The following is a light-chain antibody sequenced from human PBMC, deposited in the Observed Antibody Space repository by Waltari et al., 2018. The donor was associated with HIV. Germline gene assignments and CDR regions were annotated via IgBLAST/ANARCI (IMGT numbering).Light chain of an antibody. V-gene: IGLV1-44*01. J-gene: IGLJ3*02. CDR1: SSTVGSNP. CDR2: RNT. Sequence: QSVLTQPPSASGTPGQRVTISCSGSSSTVGSNPVNWYQQFPGTAPKLLIYRNTQRPSGVPDRFSGSKSGTSASLAISGLQSADEADYYCVTWDDSLNAYWVFGGGTKLTV. CDR3: VTWDDSLNAYWV.